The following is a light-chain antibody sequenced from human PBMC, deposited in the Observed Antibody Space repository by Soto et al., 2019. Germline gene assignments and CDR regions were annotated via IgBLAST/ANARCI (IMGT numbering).Light chain of an antibody. CDR3: QQYDNRPPFT. CDR2: DAS. V-gene: IGKV1-33*01. J-gene: IGKJ3*01. Sequence: DIQMTQSPSSLSASVGDRVAITCQASQDISNYLNWYQQKPGKAPKLLNYDASNLETGVPSRFSGSGSGTDFTFTISSLQHEDIATYYCQQYDNRPPFTFGPGTKVDIK. CDR1: QDISNY.